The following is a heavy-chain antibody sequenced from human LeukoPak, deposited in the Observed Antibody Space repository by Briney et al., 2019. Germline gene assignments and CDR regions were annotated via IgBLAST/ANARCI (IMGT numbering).Heavy chain of an antibody. CDR3: AGRRSSGWYAY. Sequence: GGSLRLSCATSGFTVSSNYMSWVRQAPGKGLEWVSVIYDSGTTYYADSVKGRFLIFRDTSKNTVDLQMNSLRVEDTAVYYCAGRRSSGWYAYWGQGALVTVSS. CDR1: GFTVSSNY. J-gene: IGHJ4*02. CDR2: IYDSGTT. V-gene: IGHV3-53*01. D-gene: IGHD6-19*01.